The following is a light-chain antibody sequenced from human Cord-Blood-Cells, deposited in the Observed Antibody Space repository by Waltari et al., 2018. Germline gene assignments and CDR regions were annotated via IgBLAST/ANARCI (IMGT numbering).Light chain of an antibody. CDR3: SSYTSSSTVV. CDR1: SSDVGGYNY. V-gene: IGLV2-14*01. CDR2: DVS. Sequence: QSALTQPASVSGSPGQSITISCTGTSSDVGGYNYVSWYQQHPGKAPKLMIYDVSNWPSGVSNRFSGPKSGNTASLTISGLQAEDEADYYCSSYTSSSTVVFGGGTKLTVL. J-gene: IGLJ2*01.